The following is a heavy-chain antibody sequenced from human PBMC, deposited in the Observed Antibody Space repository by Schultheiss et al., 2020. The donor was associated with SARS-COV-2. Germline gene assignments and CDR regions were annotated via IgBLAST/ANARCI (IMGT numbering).Heavy chain of an antibody. CDR2: ISAYNGNT. V-gene: IGHV1-18*01. Sequence: ASVKVSCKASGGTFSSYAISWVRQAPGQGLEWMGWISAYNGNTNYAQKLQGRVTMTTDTSTSTAYMELRSLRSDDTAVYYCARDTRAYCSGGSCNWFDPWGQGTLVTVSS. D-gene: IGHD2-15*01. CDR3: ARDTRAYCSGGSCNWFDP. J-gene: IGHJ5*02. CDR1: GGTFSSYA.